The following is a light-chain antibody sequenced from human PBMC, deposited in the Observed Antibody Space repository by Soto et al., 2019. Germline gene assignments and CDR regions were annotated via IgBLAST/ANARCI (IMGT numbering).Light chain of an antibody. CDR1: QSVSSSY. V-gene: IGKV3-20*01. Sequence: EIVLTQSPGTLSLSPGERATLSCRASQSVSSSYLAWYQQKPGQAPRLLIYGASTRSTGIPDRFSGSGSGTDFTLIISRLEPEDFAVYYCQQYGSSPYTFGQGTKLESK. CDR2: GAS. J-gene: IGKJ2*01. CDR3: QQYGSSPYT.